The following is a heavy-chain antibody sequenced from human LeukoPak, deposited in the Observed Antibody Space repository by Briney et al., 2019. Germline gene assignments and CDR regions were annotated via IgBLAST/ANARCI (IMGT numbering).Heavy chain of an antibody. CDR1: GFTFSSYA. J-gene: IGHJ6*03. Sequence: PGESLRLSCAASGFTFSSYAMSWVRQAPGKGLQWVSSISGSGTSVNYADSEKGRFSISRDNSKNTLYLQMTNLRAEDTAVYYCAKIPSVNYYMDVWGKGTTVTVSS. CDR2: ISGSGTSV. V-gene: IGHV3-23*01. CDR3: AKIPSVNYYMDV. D-gene: IGHD5/OR15-5a*01.